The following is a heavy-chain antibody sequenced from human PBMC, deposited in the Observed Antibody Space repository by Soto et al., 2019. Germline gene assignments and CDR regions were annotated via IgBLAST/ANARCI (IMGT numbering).Heavy chain of an antibody. CDR3: ARVLPYYYDSSGYSFDY. Sequence: LALTCAVYGGSFSGYYWSWIRQPPGKGLEWIGEINHSGSTNYNPSLKSRVTISVDTSKNQFSLKLSSVTAADTAVYYCARVLPYYYDSSGYSFDYWGQGTLVTVSS. V-gene: IGHV4-34*01. D-gene: IGHD3-22*01. CDR1: GGSFSGYY. CDR2: INHSGST. J-gene: IGHJ4*02.